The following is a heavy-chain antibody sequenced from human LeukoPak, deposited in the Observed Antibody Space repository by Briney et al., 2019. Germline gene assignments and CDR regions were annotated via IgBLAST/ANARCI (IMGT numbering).Heavy chain of an antibody. Sequence: SETLSLTCAVYGGSFSGYYWSWIRQPPGKGLEWIGEINHSGSTNYNPSLKSRVTISVDTSKNQFSLKLSSVTAADTAVYYCARGGQWLLRWFDPWGQGTLVTVSS. CDR3: ARGGQWLLRWFDP. CDR1: GGSFSGYY. CDR2: INHSGST. D-gene: IGHD6-19*01. V-gene: IGHV4-34*01. J-gene: IGHJ5*02.